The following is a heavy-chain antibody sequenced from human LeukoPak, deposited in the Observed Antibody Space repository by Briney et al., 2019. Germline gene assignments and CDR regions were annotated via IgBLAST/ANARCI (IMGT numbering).Heavy chain of an antibody. Sequence: AISGSGGSTYYADSVKGRFTISRDNSKNTLYLQMNSLRAEDADVYYCAKDPLHPNYGVWSGYPDYWGQGTLVTVSS. CDR2: ISGSGGST. D-gene: IGHD3-3*01. CDR3: AKDPLHPNYGVWSGYPDY. J-gene: IGHJ4*02. V-gene: IGHV3-23*01.